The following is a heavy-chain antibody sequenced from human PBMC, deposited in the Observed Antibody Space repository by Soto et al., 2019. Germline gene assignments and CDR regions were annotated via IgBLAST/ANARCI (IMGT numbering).Heavy chain of an antibody. D-gene: IGHD5-12*01. Sequence: EVLLVQSGAEVQKPGESLRISCKGSGYTFSNHWIGWVRQLPGKGLEWMGIIYPGDSETRYSPSLQGHITISVDKSIKTAYLQCRSLKASDTAMYYCARHVRSRSSDYVTKWYFDLWGRGTLVTVSS. CDR1: GYTFSNHW. V-gene: IGHV5-51*01. CDR2: IYPGDSET. CDR3: ARHVRSRSSDYVTKWYFDL. J-gene: IGHJ2*01.